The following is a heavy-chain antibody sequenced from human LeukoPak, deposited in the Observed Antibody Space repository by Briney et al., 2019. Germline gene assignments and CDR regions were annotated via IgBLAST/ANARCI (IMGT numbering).Heavy chain of an antibody. CDR1: GFTFSSYS. J-gene: IGHJ6*02. V-gene: IGHV3-21*01. CDR2: ISSSSSYI. Sequence: GGSLRLSCAASGFTFSSYSMNWVRQAPGKGLEWVSSISSSSSYIYYADSVKGRFTISRDNAKNSLYLQMNSLRAEDTAVYYCARIGLERPYYYYYGMDVWGQGTTVTVSS. D-gene: IGHD1-1*01. CDR3: ARIGLERPYYYYYGMDV.